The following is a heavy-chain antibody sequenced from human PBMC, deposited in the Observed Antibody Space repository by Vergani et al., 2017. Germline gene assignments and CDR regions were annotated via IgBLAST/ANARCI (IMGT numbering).Heavy chain of an antibody. CDR1: GGSISSYY. CDR3: AREGSGGSGDAFDI. Sequence: QLQLQESGPGLVKPSQTLSLTCTVSGGSISSYYWSWIRQPPGKGLEWIGYIYYSGSTNYNPSLKSRVTISVDTSKNQFSLKLSSVTAADTAVYYCAREGSGGSGDAFDIWGQGTMVTVSS. CDR2: IYYSGST. J-gene: IGHJ3*02. D-gene: IGHD2-15*01. V-gene: IGHV4-59*12.